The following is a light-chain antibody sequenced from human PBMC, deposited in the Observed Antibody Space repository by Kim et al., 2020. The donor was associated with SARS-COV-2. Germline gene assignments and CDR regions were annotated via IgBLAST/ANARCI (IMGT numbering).Light chain of an antibody. V-gene: IGLV8-61*01. CDR1: SGSVSTSFY. CDR3: VLYMGSGFWV. CDR2: STN. J-gene: IGLJ3*02. Sequence: GGTVTLPWGLSSGSVSTSFYPSWYQQTPGQAPRTLIYSTNTRSSGVPDRFSGSILGDKAALTITGAQADDESNYYCVLYMGSGFWVFGGGTKLTVL.